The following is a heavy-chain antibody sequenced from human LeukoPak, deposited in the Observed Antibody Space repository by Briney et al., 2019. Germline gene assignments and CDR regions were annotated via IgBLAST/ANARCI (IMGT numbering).Heavy chain of an antibody. J-gene: IGHJ4*02. Sequence: SGGSLRLSCAASGFTFDDYSMTWVRQAPGKGLECVSGINWNGGSTGYADSVKGRFTISRDNAKSSLYLQMNSLRAEDTALYYCARSRHSYDSSGFPHYWGQGTLVTVSS. CDR1: GFTFDDYS. CDR2: INWNGGST. CDR3: ARSRHSYDSSGFPHY. D-gene: IGHD3-22*01. V-gene: IGHV3-20*04.